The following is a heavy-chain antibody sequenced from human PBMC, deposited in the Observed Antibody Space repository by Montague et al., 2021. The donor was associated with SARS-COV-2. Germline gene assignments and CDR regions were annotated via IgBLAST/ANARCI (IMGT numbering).Heavy chain of an antibody. CDR2: ASHNGRT. CDR1: GGSIGTNY. J-gene: IGHJ5*02. CDR3: ARSRFVVVPAAMSFGHSYFDP. V-gene: IGHV4-59*01. D-gene: IGHD2-2*01. Sequence: SETLSLTCSVSGGSIGTNYWSWIRQPPGGGLEWIGYASHNGRTNYTPSLRGRVTMSLDTSKHQFSLNVTSVTAADTAVYHCARSRFVVVPAAMSFGHSYFDPWGQGRRVTVSS.